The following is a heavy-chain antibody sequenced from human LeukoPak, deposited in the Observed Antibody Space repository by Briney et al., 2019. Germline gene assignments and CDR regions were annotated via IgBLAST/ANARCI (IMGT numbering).Heavy chain of an antibody. CDR2: IKQDGSEK. J-gene: IGHJ4*02. V-gene: IGHV3-7*01. Sequence: PGGSLRLSCAASGFTFSSYWMSWVRQAQGKGLEWVANIKQDGSEKYYVDSVKGRFTISRDNAKNSLYLQMNSLRAEDTAVYYCARVGNCGGDCYLVYWGQGTLVTVSS. D-gene: IGHD2-21*02. CDR3: ARVGNCGGDCYLVY. CDR1: GFTFSSYW.